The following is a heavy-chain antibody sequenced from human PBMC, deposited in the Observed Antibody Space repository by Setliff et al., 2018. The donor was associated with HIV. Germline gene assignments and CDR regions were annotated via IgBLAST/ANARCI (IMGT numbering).Heavy chain of an antibody. CDR2: ISAYNGNT. CDR3: ARDPPSSGWYRADY. D-gene: IGHD6-19*01. V-gene: IGHV1-18*01. CDR1: GYTFTSYG. Sequence: GASVKVSCKASGYTFTSYGISWVRQAPGQGLEWMGWISAYNGNTDYAQKLQGRVTLTTDTSTSTAYMALRSLRSDDTAVYYCARDPPSSGWYRADYWGQGTLVTVSS. J-gene: IGHJ4*02.